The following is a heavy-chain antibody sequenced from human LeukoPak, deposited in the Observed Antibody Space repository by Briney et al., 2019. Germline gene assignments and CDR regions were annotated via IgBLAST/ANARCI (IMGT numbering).Heavy chain of an antibody. V-gene: IGHV2-5*02. Sequence: SGPTLVEPTQTLTLSCSFSGSSLSTSEVGVGWIRQPPGKAPEWLALIYWDDYKRYSPSLKSRLTIARDTSNNQVVLTMTNMDPVDTARYYCSQSAYCGYHRGNFFHFWGQGTRVSVSS. J-gene: IGHJ4*02. CDR1: GSSLSTSEVG. CDR3: SQSAYCGYHRGNFFHF. D-gene: IGHD2-21*01. CDR2: IYWDDYK.